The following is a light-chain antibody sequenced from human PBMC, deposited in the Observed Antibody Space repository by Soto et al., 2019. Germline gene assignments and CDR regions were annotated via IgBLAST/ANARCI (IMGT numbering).Light chain of an antibody. Sequence: DIQMTQSPSSLAASLGDRVTITCRASQDISPYLAWYQQKSGKVPELLIYSASTLQSGVPPRYSGSGSGADFTPTISSLQPEDVETYYCQKYDSDPLTFGGGTKVDIK. CDR3: QKYDSDPLT. V-gene: IGKV1-27*01. J-gene: IGKJ4*01. CDR1: QDISPY. CDR2: SAS.